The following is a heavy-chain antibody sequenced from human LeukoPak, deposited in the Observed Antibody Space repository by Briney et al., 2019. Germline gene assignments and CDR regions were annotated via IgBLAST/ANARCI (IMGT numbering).Heavy chain of an antibody. CDR3: ERQQRIRHCSEGVCTEGYYFDY. V-gene: IGHV3-23*01. D-gene: IGHD2-15*01. Sequence: GGSLRLSCAGTGFAFNMFAIDWVRQAPGKGLEWVSGLSRGGSTTNYADSVKGRFTISRDKSQNSVFLQLNSLRPEDTAVYYCERQQRIRHCSEGVCTEGYYFDYWGQGTLVTVSS. J-gene: IGHJ4*02. CDR1: GFAFNMFA. CDR2: LSRGGSTT.